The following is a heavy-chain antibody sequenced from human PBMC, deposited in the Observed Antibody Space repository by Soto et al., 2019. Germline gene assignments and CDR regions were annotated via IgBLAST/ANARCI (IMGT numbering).Heavy chain of an antibody. CDR2: IDWNGGTI. CDR3: AKVRIAWFDAFEV. D-gene: IGHD2-15*01. V-gene: IGHV3-9*01. J-gene: IGHJ3*01. CDR1: GFTFDDYT. Sequence: EAQLEESGGGLVQPGRSLRLSCAASGFTFDDYTMHWVRHVPGKGLEWVSGIDWNGGTIVYADSVKGRFTISRDNARNSLYLQMNSLRAEDTAWYYCAKVRIAWFDAFEVWGQGTMVTVSS.